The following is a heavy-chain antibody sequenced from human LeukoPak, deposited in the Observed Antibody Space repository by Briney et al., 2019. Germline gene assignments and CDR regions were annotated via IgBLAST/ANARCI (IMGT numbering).Heavy chain of an antibody. J-gene: IGHJ3*02. CDR2: INWNGGST. Sequence: PGGSLRLSCAASGFPFDDYGMTWVRQAPGKGLEWVSGINWNGGSTGYADSVKGRFTISRDNAKNSLYLQMNSLRAEDTAVYYCARVSLLSGSYFGGAFDIWGQGTMVTVSS. CDR1: GFPFDDYG. CDR3: ARVSLLSGSYFGGAFDI. V-gene: IGHV3-20*04. D-gene: IGHD1-26*01.